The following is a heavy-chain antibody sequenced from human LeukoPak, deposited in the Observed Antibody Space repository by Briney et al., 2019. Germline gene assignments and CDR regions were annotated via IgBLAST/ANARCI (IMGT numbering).Heavy chain of an antibody. D-gene: IGHD4-17*01. CDR2: ISYDGSNK. V-gene: IGHV3-30-3*01. J-gene: IGHJ4*02. CDR3: ARDMTNYYFDY. Sequence: LXLSXXXXGFTXXSYAXHWVRQAPGKGLEWVAVISYDGSNKYYADSVKGRFTISRDNSKNTLYLQMNSLRAEDTAVYYCARDMTNYYFDYWGQGTLVTVSP. CDR1: GFTXXSYA.